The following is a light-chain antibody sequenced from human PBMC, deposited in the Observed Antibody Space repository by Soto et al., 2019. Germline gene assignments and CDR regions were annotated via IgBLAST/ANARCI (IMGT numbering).Light chain of an antibody. J-gene: IGKJ2*01. CDR3: KQGTHWPPYT. Sequence: DVVMTQSPLSLPVTLGQPASISCRASRSLVYSDGNSSLSWYHQRPGQSPRRLIYTASNRDSGVPDRFSGSGSGTDFTLDISRVEAEDVGIYYCKQGTHWPPYTFGQGTKLEIK. CDR2: TAS. V-gene: IGKV2-30*01. CDR1: RSLVYSDGNSS.